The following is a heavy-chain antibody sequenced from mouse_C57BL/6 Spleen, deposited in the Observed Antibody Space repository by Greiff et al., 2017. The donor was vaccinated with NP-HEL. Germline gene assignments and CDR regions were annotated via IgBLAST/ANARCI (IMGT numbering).Heavy chain of an antibody. Sequence: QVQLQQPGTELVKPGASVKLSCKASGYTFTSYWMHWVQQRPGHGLEWIGTINPSNGGTNYNEKFKSKANLTVDHSSITAYMQRSSLKSEYAAVYYWARGDDYASSPAWFAYWGQGTLVTVSA. D-gene: IGHD1-1*01. CDR2: INPSNGGT. CDR1: GYTFTSYW. J-gene: IGHJ3*01. CDR3: ARGDDYASSPAWFAY. V-gene: IGHV1-53*01.